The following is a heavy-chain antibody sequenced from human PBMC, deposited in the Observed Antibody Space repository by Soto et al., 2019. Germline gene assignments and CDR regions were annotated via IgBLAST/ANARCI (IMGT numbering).Heavy chain of an antibody. J-gene: IGHJ4*02. V-gene: IGHV3-15*07. CDR2: IKSKTDGGTT. D-gene: IGHD3-22*01. Sequence: GGSLKLSCAASGLTFSNAWMNWARQAPGKGLEWVGRIKSKTDGGTTDYAAPVKGRFTISRDDSKNTLYLQMNSLKTEDTAVYYCTTCEYYYDSSGYPNDYWGQGTLVTVSS. CDR3: TTCEYYYDSSGYPNDY. CDR1: GLTFSNAW.